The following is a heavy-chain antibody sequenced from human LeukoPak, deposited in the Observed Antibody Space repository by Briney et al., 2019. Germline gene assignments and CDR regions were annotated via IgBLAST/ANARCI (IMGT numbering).Heavy chain of an antibody. J-gene: IGHJ4*02. Sequence: GSVKVSCKASGYTFTGYYMHWVRQAPGQGLEWMGWINPNSGGTNYAQKFQGKVTMTRGTSISTAYMELSRLRSDDTAVYYCARAVARRLIDYWGQGTLVTVSS. V-gene: IGHV1-2*02. D-gene: IGHD6-19*01. CDR3: ARAVARRLIDY. CDR1: GYTFTGYY. CDR2: INPNSGGT.